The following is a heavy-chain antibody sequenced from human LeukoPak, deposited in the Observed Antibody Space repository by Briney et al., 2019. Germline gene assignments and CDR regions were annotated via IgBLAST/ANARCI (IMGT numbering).Heavy chain of an antibody. CDR1: GGSISSSSYY. CDR2: IYYSGST. D-gene: IGHD6-6*01. J-gene: IGHJ4*02. V-gene: IGHV4-39*07. CDR3: ARASNSGSSPEFDY. Sequence: SETLSLTCTVFGGSISSSSYYWGWIRQPPGKGLEWIGSIYYSGSTFYNPSLKSRVTISINTSKNQFSLKLTSVTAADTAVYYCARASNSGSSPEFDYWGQGTLVTVSS.